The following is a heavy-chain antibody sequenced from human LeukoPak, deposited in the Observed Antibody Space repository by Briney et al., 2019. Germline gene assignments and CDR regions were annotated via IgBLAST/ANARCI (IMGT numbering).Heavy chain of an antibody. V-gene: IGHV3-9*01. J-gene: IGHJ4*02. D-gene: IGHD6-19*01. CDR2: ISWNSGSI. CDR3: AKDMFIGSGWYYFDY. Sequence: GGSLRLSCAASGFTFDDYAMHWVRHAPGKGLEWVSGISWNSGSIGYADSVKGRFTISRDNAKNSLYLQMNSLRAEDTALYHCAKDMFIGSGWYYFDYWGQGTLVTVSS. CDR1: GFTFDDYA.